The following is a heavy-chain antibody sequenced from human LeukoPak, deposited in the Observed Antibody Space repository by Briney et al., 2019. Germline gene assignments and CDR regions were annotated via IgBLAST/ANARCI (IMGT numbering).Heavy chain of an antibody. D-gene: IGHD3-22*01. CDR2: IYYSGST. Sequence: SETLSLTCTVSGGSISSSSYYWGWIRQPPGKGLEWIGSIYYSGSTHYNPSLKSRVTISVDTSKNQFSLKLSSVTAADTAVYYCARRTYYYDSSGYYYRWDYWGQGTLVTVSS. CDR1: GGSISSSSYY. J-gene: IGHJ4*02. V-gene: IGHV4-39*01. CDR3: ARRTYYYDSSGYYYRWDY.